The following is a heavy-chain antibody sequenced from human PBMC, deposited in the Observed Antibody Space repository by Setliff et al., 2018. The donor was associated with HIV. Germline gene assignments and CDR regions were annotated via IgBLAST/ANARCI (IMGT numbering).Heavy chain of an antibody. CDR1: GGSFSGNF. CDR3: ARAPITIFGVIIIPVYFDY. CDR2: VFYSGDT. J-gene: IGHJ4*02. V-gene: IGHV4-59*08. Sequence: SETLSLTCAVYGGSFSGNFWSWIRQPPGKGLEWIGFVFYSGDTSYNPSLKRRVTISVDTSNNQFSLKLSSVTAADTAVYYCARAPITIFGVIIIPVYFDYWGQGTLVTVS. D-gene: IGHD3-3*01.